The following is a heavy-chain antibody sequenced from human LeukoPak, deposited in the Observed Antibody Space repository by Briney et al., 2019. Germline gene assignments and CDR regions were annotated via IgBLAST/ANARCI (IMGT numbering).Heavy chain of an antibody. CDR1: GFTFSSYA. J-gene: IGHJ4*02. Sequence: GGSLRLSRAASGFTFSSYAMSWVRQAPGKGLEWVSAISGSGGSTYYADSVKGRFTISRDNSKNTLDLQMNSLRAEDTAVYYCAKDARRGYSYGYGPSFDYWGQGTLVTVSS. D-gene: IGHD5-18*01. V-gene: IGHV3-23*01. CDR3: AKDARRGYSYGYGPSFDY. CDR2: ISGSGGST.